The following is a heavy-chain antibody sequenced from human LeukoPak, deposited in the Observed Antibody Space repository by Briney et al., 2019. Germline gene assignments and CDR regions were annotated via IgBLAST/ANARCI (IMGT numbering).Heavy chain of an antibody. CDR2: IYYSGST. CDR1: GGSISSSSYY. V-gene: IGHV4-39*01. D-gene: IGHD5-18*01. CDR3: ASHRGYSYGYYFDY. Sequence: SETLSLTCTVSGGSISSSSYYWGWIRQPPGKGLEWIGSIYYSGSTYYNPSLKSRVTISVDTSKNQFSLKLSSVTAADTAVYYCASHRGYSYGYYFDYWGQGTLVTVSS. J-gene: IGHJ4*02.